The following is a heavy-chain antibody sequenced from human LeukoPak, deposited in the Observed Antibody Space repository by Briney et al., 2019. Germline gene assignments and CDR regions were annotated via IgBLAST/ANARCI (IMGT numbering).Heavy chain of an antibody. CDR3: ARQSLIGWMPYYFDY. V-gene: IGHV3-30*01. CDR2: ISYDGSNK. J-gene: IGHJ4*02. D-gene: IGHD6-19*01. CDR1: GFTFSSYS. Sequence: GGSLRLSCAASGFTFSSYSMHWVRQAPGKGLEGVAVISYDGSNKYYADSVKGRFTISRDNSKNTLYLQMNSLRAEDTAVYYCARQSLIGWMPYYFDYWGQGTLVTVSS.